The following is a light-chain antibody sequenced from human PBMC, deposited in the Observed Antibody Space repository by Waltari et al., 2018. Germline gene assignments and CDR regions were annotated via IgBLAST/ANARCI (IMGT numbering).Light chain of an antibody. J-gene: IGKJ2*01. CDR1: QSISNF. CDR3: QQRNGWPPMYT. V-gene: IGKV3-11*01. Sequence: EIVLTQSPATLSLSPGERVTLSCRASQSISNFLAWYQQRPGQAPRLLMYDASKRAIGIPARFSGGGSGTDFTLTISSLEPEDSGIYYCQQRNGWPPMYTFGQGTKLEIK. CDR2: DAS.